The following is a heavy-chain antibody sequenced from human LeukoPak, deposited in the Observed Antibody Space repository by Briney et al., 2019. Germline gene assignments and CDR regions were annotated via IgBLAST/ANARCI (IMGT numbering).Heavy chain of an antibody. Sequence: ASVKVSCKASGYTFTGYYMHWVRQAPGQGLEWMGWINPNSGGTNYAQKFQGRVTMTRDTSISTAYMELSRLRSDDTAVYYCARDKDPLDYGSGSYYNPWFDPWGQGTLVTVSS. CDR2: INPNSGGT. CDR3: ARDKDPLDYGSGSYYNPWFDP. J-gene: IGHJ5*02. D-gene: IGHD3-10*01. V-gene: IGHV1-2*02. CDR1: GYTFTGYY.